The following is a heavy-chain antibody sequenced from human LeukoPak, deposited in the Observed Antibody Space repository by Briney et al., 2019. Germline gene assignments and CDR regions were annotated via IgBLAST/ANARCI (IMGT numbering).Heavy chain of an antibody. CDR2: ISSSSSYI. CDR1: GFTFSSYS. D-gene: IGHD7-27*01. Sequence: AGGSLRLSCAASGFTFSSYSMNWVRQAPGKGLEWVSSISSSSSYIYYADSVKGRFTISRDNAKNSLYLQMNSLRAEDTAVYYCARDGDGKFDYWGQGTLVTDSS. V-gene: IGHV3-21*01. J-gene: IGHJ4*02. CDR3: ARDGDGKFDY.